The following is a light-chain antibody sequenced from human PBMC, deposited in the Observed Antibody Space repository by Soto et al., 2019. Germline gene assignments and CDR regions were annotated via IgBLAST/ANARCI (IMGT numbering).Light chain of an antibody. J-gene: IGKJ4*01. Sequence: IRITQSPSTLPASVGDRFTITCRASQSISNRLAWYQQRPGKAPKYLIYDACTLESGALSRFSGSGSGTECTRSISSLQPDDFATDYCPQYKSFSLTFGGGTKV. CDR3: PQYKSFSLT. V-gene: IGKV1-5*01. CDR1: QSISNR. CDR2: DAC.